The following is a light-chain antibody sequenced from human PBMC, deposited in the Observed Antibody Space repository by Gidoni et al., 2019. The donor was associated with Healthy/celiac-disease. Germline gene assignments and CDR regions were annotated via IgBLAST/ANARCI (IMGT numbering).Light chain of an antibody. V-gene: IGKV3-20*01. J-gene: IGKJ3*01. CDR1: QSVSSSY. CDR2: GAS. Sequence: EIVLTQSPGTLSLSPGERATLSCRASQSVSSSYLAWYQPQPGQAPRLLIYGASSRATGIPDMFSGSGSGTDFTLTISRLEPEDFAVYYCQQYGSSHFTFGTGTKVDIK. CDR3: QQYGSSHFT.